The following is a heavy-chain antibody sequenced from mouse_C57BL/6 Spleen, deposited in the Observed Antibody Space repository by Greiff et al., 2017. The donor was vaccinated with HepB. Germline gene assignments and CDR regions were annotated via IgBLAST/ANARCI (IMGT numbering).Heavy chain of an antibody. V-gene: IGHV1-18*01. CDR3: ARRNYYPHYWYFDV. Sequence: EVKLMESGPELVKPGASVKIPCKASGYTFTDYNMDWVKQSHGKSLEWIGDINPNNGGTIYNQKFKGKATLTVDKSSSTAYMELRSLTSEDTAVYYCARRNYYPHYWYFDVWGTGTTVTVSS. J-gene: IGHJ1*03. CDR1: GYTFTDYN. CDR2: INPNNGGT. D-gene: IGHD1-1*01.